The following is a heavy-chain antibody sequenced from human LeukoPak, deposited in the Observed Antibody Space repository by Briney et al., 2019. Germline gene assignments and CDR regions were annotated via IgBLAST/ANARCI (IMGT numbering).Heavy chain of an antibody. V-gene: IGHV1-2*02. CDR1: GYTFTGYY. Sequence: GASVKVSCKASGYTFTGYYMHWVRQAPGQGLEWMGWINPNSGGTNYAQKFQGRVTMTRDTSISTAYVELSRLRSDDTAVYYCAREAYYYYYGMDVWGQGTTVTVSS. CDR3: AREAYYYYYGMDV. CDR2: INPNSGGT. J-gene: IGHJ6*02.